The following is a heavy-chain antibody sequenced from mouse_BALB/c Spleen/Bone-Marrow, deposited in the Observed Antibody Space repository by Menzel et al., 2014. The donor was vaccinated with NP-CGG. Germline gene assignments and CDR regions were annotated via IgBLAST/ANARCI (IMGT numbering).Heavy chain of an antibody. V-gene: IGHV7-3*02. CDR2: IRNKANGYTT. CDR1: GFTFTDYY. D-gene: IGHD2-4*01. CDR3: ARDRGLTYFDY. J-gene: IGHJ2*01. Sequence: EVQRVESGGGLVQPGGSLRLSCETSGFTFTDYYMSWVRQPPGKALEWLGFIRNKANGYTTEYSASVKGRFTISRDNSQSILYLQMNTLRAEDSATYYCARDRGLTYFDYWGQGTTLTVSS.